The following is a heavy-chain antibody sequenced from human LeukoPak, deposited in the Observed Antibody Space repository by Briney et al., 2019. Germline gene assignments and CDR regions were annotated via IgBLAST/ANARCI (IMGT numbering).Heavy chain of an antibody. CDR1: GGSFSGYY. D-gene: IGHD2-15*01. Sequence: SETLSLTCAVYGGSFSGYYWSWIRQPPGKGLEWIGEINHSGSTNYNPSLKSRVTISVDTSKNQFSLKLSSVTAADTAVYYCARVSSGKEAFDYWGQGTLVTVSS. V-gene: IGHV4-34*01. CDR3: ARVSSGKEAFDY. J-gene: IGHJ4*02. CDR2: INHSGST.